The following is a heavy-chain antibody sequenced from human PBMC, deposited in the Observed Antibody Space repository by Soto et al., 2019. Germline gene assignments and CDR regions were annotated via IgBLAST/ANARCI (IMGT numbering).Heavy chain of an antibody. CDR3: AMLGYYSGGSCF. J-gene: IGHJ4*01. D-gene: IGHD2-15*01. Sequence: QVQLVQSGAEVKKPGASVKVSCKASGYTFTSFDINWVRQATGQGLEWMGWMNPNSGTTGYAQNFQGRVTMTRNTAISTAYMELSSLRSEDTAVYYCAMLGYYSGGSCFRGHGTLVTVSS. V-gene: IGHV1-8*01. CDR1: GYTFTSFD. CDR2: MNPNSGTT.